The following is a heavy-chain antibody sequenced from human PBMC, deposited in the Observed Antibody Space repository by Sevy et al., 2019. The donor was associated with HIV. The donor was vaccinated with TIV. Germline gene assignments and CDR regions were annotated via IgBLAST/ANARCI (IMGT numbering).Heavy chain of an antibody. V-gene: IGHV3-15*07. CDR3: ATDFSESYFGS. D-gene: IGHD3-10*01. CDR1: GFIFSNVW. Sequence: GGSLRLSCAASGFIFSNVWMNWVRQVPGKGLEWVGRIKTKDVGGTIDYGAPGTGRFTISRDDSKNTVYLQMNSLKSEDTAVYYCATDFSESYFGSWGQGSLVTVSS. J-gene: IGHJ5*02. CDR2: IKTKDVGGTI.